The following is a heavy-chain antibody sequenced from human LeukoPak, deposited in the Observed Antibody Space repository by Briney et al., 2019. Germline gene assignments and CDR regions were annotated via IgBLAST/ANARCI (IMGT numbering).Heavy chain of an antibody. CDR2: ISAYNGNT. Sequence: ASVKVSCKASGYTFTSYGISWVRQAPGQGLEWMGWISAYNGNTNYAQKLQGRVTMTRDTSTSTVYMELSSLRSEDTALYYCARDRFGSQATKYDFWGQGTLVTVSS. CDR3: ARDRFGSQATKYDF. J-gene: IGHJ4*02. D-gene: IGHD1-1*01. V-gene: IGHV1-18*01. CDR1: GYTFTSYG.